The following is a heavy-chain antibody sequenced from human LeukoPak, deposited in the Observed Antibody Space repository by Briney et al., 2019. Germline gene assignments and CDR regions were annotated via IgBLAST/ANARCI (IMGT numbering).Heavy chain of an antibody. Sequence: ASVKVSCKASGYTFTGYYMHWVRQATGQGLEWMGWMNPNSGNTGYAQKFQGRVTMTRNTSISTAYMELSSLRSEDTAVYYCARASYYDFWSGYPAYYYYYGMDVWGQGTTVTVSS. V-gene: IGHV1-8*02. CDR2: MNPNSGNT. CDR1: GYTFTGYY. D-gene: IGHD3-3*01. CDR3: ARASYYDFWSGYPAYYYYYGMDV. J-gene: IGHJ6*02.